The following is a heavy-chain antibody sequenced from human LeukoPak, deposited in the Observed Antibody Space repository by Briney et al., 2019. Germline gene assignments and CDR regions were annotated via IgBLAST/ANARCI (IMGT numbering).Heavy chain of an antibody. D-gene: IGHD6-6*01. CDR3: ARQSMGVPGRPLYY. CDR1: GFTFSSYA. J-gene: IGHJ4*02. CDR2: ISGSGDNT. V-gene: IGHV3-23*01. Sequence: GGSLRLSCAASGFTFSSYAMSWVRQAPGKGLEWVSVISGSGDNTYYADSVKGRFTISRDNSKNTLYLQMNSLRAEDTAVYYCARQSMGVPGRPLYYWGQGTLVTVSS.